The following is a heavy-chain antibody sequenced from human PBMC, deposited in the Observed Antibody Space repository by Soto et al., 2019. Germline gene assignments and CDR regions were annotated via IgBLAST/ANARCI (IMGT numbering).Heavy chain of an antibody. CDR2: FYYSGST. Sequence: QVQLQESGPGLVKPSETLSLTCTVSGGSISSYYWSWIRQPPGKGLEWIGYFYYSGSTNYNPSLTXXVXXSADTSKSQVSLKRSSVTAADTAVDYCARGDSSSTEDWFDPWGQGTLVTVSS. CDR1: GGSISSYY. CDR3: ARGDSSSTEDWFDP. D-gene: IGHD6-13*01. V-gene: IGHV4-59*12. J-gene: IGHJ5*02.